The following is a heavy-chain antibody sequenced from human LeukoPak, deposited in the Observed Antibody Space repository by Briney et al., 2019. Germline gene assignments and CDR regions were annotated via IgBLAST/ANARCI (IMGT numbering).Heavy chain of an antibody. CDR1: GGSISSYY. V-gene: IGHV4-59*01. Sequence: SETLSLTCTVSGGSISSYYWSWIRQPPGKGLEWIGYIYYSGSTNYNPSLKSRVTISVDTSKNQFSLKLSSVTAADTAVYYCASHMAVAGTGFDYWGQGTLVTVSS. J-gene: IGHJ4*02. CDR2: IYYSGST. CDR3: ASHMAVAGTGFDY. D-gene: IGHD6-19*01.